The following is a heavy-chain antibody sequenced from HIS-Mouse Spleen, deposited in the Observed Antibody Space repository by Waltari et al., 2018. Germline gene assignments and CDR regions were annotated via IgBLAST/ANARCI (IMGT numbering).Heavy chain of an antibody. CDR2: IYYSGST. Sequence: QLQLQESGPGLVKPSGTLSLTCTVSGRYISSSSYYWGWIRQPQGKGLEWFGSIYYSGSTYYNPSLKSRVTISVDTSKNQFSLKLSSLTAADTAVYYCARNRTASGWFDPWGQGTLVTVSS. V-gene: IGHV4-39*01. CDR1: GRYISSSSYY. D-gene: IGHD2-21*02. J-gene: IGHJ5*02. CDR3: ARNRTASGWFDP.